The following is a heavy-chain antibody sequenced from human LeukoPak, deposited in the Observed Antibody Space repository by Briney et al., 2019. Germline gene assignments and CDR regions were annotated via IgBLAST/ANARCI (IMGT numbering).Heavy chain of an antibody. Sequence: GGSLRLSCAASGFTFSSYGMHWVRQAPGKGLEWVAVISYDGSNKYYADSVKGRFTISRDNSKNTLYPQMNSLRAEDTAVYYCARILSMNSYWGQGTLVTVSS. CDR3: ARILSMNSY. CDR2: ISYDGSNK. CDR1: GFTFSSYG. J-gene: IGHJ4*02. D-gene: IGHD2/OR15-2a*01. V-gene: IGHV3-30*03.